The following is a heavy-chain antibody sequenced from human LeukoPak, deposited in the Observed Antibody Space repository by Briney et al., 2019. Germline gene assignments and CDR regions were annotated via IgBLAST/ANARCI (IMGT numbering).Heavy chain of an antibody. Sequence: PSETLSLTCNVSGGSVTSHYWSWIRQPPGKGLEGSGFIYYGGSTNYRPSLKSRVTMSLDTSKNQLSLNLSSVTAADTAVYYCARAGYSYGWGAFDYWGQGTLVTVSS. D-gene: IGHD5-18*01. CDR3: ARAGYSYGWGAFDY. J-gene: IGHJ4*02. CDR2: IYYGGST. V-gene: IGHV4-59*02. CDR1: GGSVTSHY.